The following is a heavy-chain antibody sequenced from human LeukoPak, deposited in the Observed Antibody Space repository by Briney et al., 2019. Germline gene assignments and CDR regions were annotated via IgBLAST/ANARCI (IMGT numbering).Heavy chain of an antibody. CDR3: AKDVSTNLPDY. Sequence: GGSLRLSCVASGFTFSNYAMSWVRQAPGKGLEWVSSIRVRGGSTYYADSVKGRFTISRDNSRNTLYLQMNSLRVEDTAVYYCAKDVSTNLPDYWGQGTLVTVSS. CDR2: IRVRGGST. D-gene: IGHD2-8*01. J-gene: IGHJ4*02. CDR1: GFTFSNYA. V-gene: IGHV3-23*01.